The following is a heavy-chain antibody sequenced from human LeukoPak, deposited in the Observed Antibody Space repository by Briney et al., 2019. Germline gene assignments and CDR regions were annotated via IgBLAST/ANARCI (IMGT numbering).Heavy chain of an antibody. CDR1: GGSISSYY. Sequence: SETLSLTCTVSGGSISSYYWSWIRQPPGKGLEWIGYFYYSGSTNYNPSLKSRVTISVDTSKNQFSLKLSSVTAADTAVYYCARAGSYYYYYYMDVWGKGTTVTVSS. CDR3: ARAGSYYYYYYMDV. CDR2: FYYSGST. J-gene: IGHJ6*03. V-gene: IGHV4-59*01. D-gene: IGHD1-26*01.